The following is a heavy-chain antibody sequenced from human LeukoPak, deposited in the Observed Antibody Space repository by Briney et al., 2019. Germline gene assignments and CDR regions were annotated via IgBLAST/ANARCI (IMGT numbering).Heavy chain of an antibody. J-gene: IGHJ4*02. CDR3: AREGSGYSYGSLGY. D-gene: IGHD5-18*01. CDR1: GGSISSSSYY. CDR2: IYYRGST. V-gene: IGHV4-39*07. Sequence: SETLSLTCTVSGGSISSSSYYWGWIRQPPGKGLEWIGSIYYRGSTYYNPSLKSRVTISVDKSKNQFSLKLSSVTAADTAVYYCAREGSGYSYGSLGYWGQGTLVTVSS.